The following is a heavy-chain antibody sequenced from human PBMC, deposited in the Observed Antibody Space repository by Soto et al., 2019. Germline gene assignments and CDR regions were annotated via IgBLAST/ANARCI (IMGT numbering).Heavy chain of an antibody. CDR2: INHSGST. V-gene: IGHV4-34*01. Sequence: QVQLQQWGAGLLKPSETLSLTCAVYGGSFSGYYWSWIRQPPGKGLEWIGEINHSGSTNYNPSLKSRVTISVDTSKNQFSLKLSSVTAADTAVYYWARGLSDYYGSGSYYIRWGQGTLVTVSS. D-gene: IGHD3-10*01. CDR1: GGSFSGYY. J-gene: IGHJ4*02. CDR3: ARGLSDYYGSGSYYIR.